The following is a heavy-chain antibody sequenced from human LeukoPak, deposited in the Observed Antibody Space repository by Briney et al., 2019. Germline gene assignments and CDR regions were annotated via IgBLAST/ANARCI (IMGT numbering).Heavy chain of an antibody. CDR3: ARATWELLTLHYYYYMDV. V-gene: IGHV1-46*01. CDR1: GYTFTGYY. CDR2: IDPSGGST. D-gene: IGHD1-26*01. Sequence: ASVKVSCKASGYTFTGYYMHWVRQAPGQGLEWMRIIDPSGGSTSYAQKFQGRVTMTRDMSTSTVYMELSSLRSEDTAVYYCARATWELLTLHYYYYMDVWGKGTTVTVSS. J-gene: IGHJ6*03.